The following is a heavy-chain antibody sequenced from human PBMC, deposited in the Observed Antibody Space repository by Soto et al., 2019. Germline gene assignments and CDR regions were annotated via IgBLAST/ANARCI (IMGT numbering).Heavy chain of an antibody. J-gene: IGHJ5*02. V-gene: IGHV4-39*01. CDR3: ATQEVGGSYVYTFDP. CDR2: IYYSGST. Sequence: QLHLRESGPGLVKPSETLSLTCTVSGGSITSSSYYWGWIRQPPGKGLEWIGSIYYSGSTYYNPSLKSRVPLSVDKSKTPFSLKLSSVTAADTAVYYCATQEVGGSYVYTFDPWGQGTLVTVSS. D-gene: IGHD1-26*01. CDR1: GGSITSSSYY.